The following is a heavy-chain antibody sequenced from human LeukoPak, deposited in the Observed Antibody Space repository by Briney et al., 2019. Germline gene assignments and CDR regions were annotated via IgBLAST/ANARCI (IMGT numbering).Heavy chain of an antibody. Sequence: ASVKVSCKASGYTFTSYDINWVRHATGQGLEWMGWMNPNSVNTDYAQKFPGKVTMTMNTSISTAYLELSSLRSEDTAVYYCARVSTYFGVVTDFDYWGQGTLVTVSS. CDR3: ARVSTYFGVVTDFDY. J-gene: IGHJ4*02. CDR1: GYTFTSYD. V-gene: IGHV1-8*01. CDR2: MNPNSVNT. D-gene: IGHD3-3*01.